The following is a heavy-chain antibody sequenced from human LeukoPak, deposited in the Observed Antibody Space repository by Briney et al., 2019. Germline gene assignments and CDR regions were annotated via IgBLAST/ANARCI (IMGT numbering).Heavy chain of an antibody. CDR3: ARVSVGQLVWFDP. Sequence: PSETLSLTCTVSGGSISSSSYYWGWIRQPPGKWLEWIGSIYYSGSTNYNPSLKSRVTISVDTSKNQCSLKLSSVTAADTAVYYCARVSVGQLVWFDPWGQGTLVTVHS. CDR1: GGSISSSSYY. V-gene: IGHV4-39*07. J-gene: IGHJ5*02. D-gene: IGHD6-6*01. CDR2: IYYSGST.